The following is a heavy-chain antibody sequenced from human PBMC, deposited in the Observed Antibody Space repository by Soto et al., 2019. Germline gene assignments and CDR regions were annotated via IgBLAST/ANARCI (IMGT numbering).Heavy chain of an antibody. D-gene: IGHD2-2*01. J-gene: IGHJ6*02. Sequence: QLQLQESGPGPVKPSETLSLTCSVSGGCMSGSSHFWGWIRQPPGKGLEWIGSIYYTGSAYYNPYVQSREPLSVDTSKNQFSLKLSAVTATDAGVYYCARHPPSRFEPRRGYYGMDVWGQGTTVTVSS. CDR2: IYYTGSA. V-gene: IGHV4-39*01. CDR1: GGCMSGSSHF. CDR3: ARHPPSRFEPRRGYYGMDV.